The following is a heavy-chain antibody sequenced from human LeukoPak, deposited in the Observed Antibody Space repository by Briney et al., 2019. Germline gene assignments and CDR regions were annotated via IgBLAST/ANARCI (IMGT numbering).Heavy chain of an antibody. J-gene: IGHJ5*02. D-gene: IGHD2-2*01. Sequence: GGSLRLSCAVPGFAIRNYGMNWIRQAPGKGLEWVSSIGVSNTYIFYADSLRGRFTISRDNAKNLLYLQRSSLRVDDTAVYYCARDPPLDYCPTTSCRGWFDPWGQGTLVTVSS. CDR2: IGVSNTYI. CDR1: GFAIRNYG. CDR3: ARDPPLDYCPTTSCRGWFDP. V-gene: IGHV3-21*01.